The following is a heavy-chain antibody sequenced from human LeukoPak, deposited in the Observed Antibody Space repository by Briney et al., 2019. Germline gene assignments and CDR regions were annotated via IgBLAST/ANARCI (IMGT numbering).Heavy chain of an antibody. CDR1: GYTFTGYY. CDR3: ARRSYYIFNWFDP. CDR2: INPNSGGT. Sequence: GASVKVSCKASGYTFTGYYMHWVRQAPGQGLEWMGWINPNSGGTNYAQKFQGRVTMTRDTSISTAYMELSRLRSDDTAVYYCARRSYYIFNWFDPWGQGTLVTVSS. D-gene: IGHD3-10*01. J-gene: IGHJ5*02. V-gene: IGHV1-2*02.